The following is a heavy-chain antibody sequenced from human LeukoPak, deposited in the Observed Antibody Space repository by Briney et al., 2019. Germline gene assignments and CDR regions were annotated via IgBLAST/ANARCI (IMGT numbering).Heavy chain of an antibody. CDR2: IFYSGNT. Sequence: SETLSLTCIVSGGSILSRICYWGWIRQPPGKGLEWIGSIFYSGNTYYNPSLKSRVTISVDTSKNQFSLKLSSVTAADTAVYYCARHSGWSGHLDAFDIWDQGTMVTVSS. V-gene: IGHV4-39*01. CDR1: GGSILSRICY. J-gene: IGHJ3*02. D-gene: IGHD3-3*01. CDR3: ARHSGWSGHLDAFDI.